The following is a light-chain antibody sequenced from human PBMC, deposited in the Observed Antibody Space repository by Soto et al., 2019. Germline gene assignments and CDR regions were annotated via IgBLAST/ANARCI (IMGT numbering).Light chain of an antibody. J-gene: IGKJ2*02. CDR2: DAS. CDR1: QSIFSW. Sequence: DVQMTQSPSTLSASVGDRVTITCRASQSIFSWLAWYQQKPGKAPKVLIYDASTLESGAPSRFSGSGFGTEFTLTISSLQSEPFANYYCQQYSSYLCTFGQGTKVDI. V-gene: IGKV1-5*01. CDR3: QQYSSYLCT.